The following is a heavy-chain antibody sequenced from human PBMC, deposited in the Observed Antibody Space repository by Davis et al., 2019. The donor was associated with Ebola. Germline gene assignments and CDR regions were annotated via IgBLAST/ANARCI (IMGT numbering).Heavy chain of an antibody. Sequence: SETLSLTCTVSGGSISSHYWSWIRQPPGKGLEWIGYIYDSGTTNYNPSLKSRVTMSVDASKNQFSLKLTSVTAADTAVYFCARGQPYASRQGWVDPWGQGTLVTVTS. J-gene: IGHJ5*02. CDR1: GGSISSHY. CDR3: ARGQPYASRQGWVDP. CDR2: IYDSGTT. V-gene: IGHV4-59*11. D-gene: IGHD6-13*01.